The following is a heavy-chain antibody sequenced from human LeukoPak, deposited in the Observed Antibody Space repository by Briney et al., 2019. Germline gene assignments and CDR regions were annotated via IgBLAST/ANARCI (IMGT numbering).Heavy chain of an antibody. CDR1: GGSISSHY. CDR2: IYYSGST. J-gene: IGHJ3*02. Sequence: SETLSLTCTVSGGSISSHYWSWIRQPPGKGLEWIGYIYYSGSTNYNPSLKSRVTISEDTSKNQFSLKLSSVTAADTAVYYCARDGPYSGSFDDAFDIWGQGTMVTVSS. V-gene: IGHV4-59*11. D-gene: IGHD1-26*01. CDR3: ARDGPYSGSFDDAFDI.